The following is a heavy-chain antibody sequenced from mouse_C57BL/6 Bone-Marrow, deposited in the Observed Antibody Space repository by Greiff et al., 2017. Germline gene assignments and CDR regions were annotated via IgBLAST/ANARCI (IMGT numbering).Heavy chain of an antibody. D-gene: IGHD1-1*01. Sequence: EVQLVESGGGLVQSGRSLRLSCATSGFTFSDFYMEWVRQAPGKGLEWIAASRNKANDYTTEYSASVKGRFIVSRDTSQSILYLQMNALRAEDTAIYYCARDADVSSFWYFDVWGTGTTVTVSS. V-gene: IGHV7-1*01. CDR3: ARDADVSSFWYFDV. CDR2: SRNKANDYTT. J-gene: IGHJ1*03. CDR1: GFTFSDFY.